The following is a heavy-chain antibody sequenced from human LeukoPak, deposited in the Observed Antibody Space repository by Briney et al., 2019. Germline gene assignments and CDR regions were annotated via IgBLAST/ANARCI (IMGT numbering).Heavy chain of an antibody. CDR1: GGSISSSSYY. CDR2: IYYSGST. J-gene: IGHJ5*02. V-gene: IGHV4-39*01. Sequence: SETLSLTCTVSGGSISSSSYYWGWIRQPPGKGLEWIGSIYYSGSTYYNPSLKSRVTISVDTSKNQFSLKLSSVTAADTAVYYCARPTYYYGSGSFSHTKFDPWGQGTLVTVSS. CDR3: ARPTYYYGSGSFSHTKFDP. D-gene: IGHD3-10*01.